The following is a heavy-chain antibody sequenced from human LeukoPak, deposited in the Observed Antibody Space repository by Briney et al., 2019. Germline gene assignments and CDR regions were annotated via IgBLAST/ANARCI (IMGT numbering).Heavy chain of an antibody. J-gene: IGHJ4*02. D-gene: IGHD2-2*01. CDR1: GGSISSYY. V-gene: IGHV4-59*01. CDR3: ARHLSTSQASDGGY. Sequence: PSETLSLTCTVSGGSISSYYWSWIRQPPGKGLEWIGYIYYSGSTNYNPSLKSRVTISVDTSKNQFSLKLSSVTAADTAVYYCARHLSTSQASDGGYWGQGTLVTVSS. CDR2: IYYSGST.